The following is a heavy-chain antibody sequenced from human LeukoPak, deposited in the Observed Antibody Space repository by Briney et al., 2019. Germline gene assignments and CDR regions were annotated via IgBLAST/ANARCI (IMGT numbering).Heavy chain of an antibody. Sequence: GGSLRLSCAASGFTFSSYAMSWDRQAPGKGLEWVSSASGSGGSTYYADSVKGRFTISRDNSKNTLYLQMNSLRAEDTAVYYCAKDLGSVVTPPSLDYWGQGTLVTVSS. CDR3: AKDLGSVVTPPSLDY. CDR2: ASGSGGST. V-gene: IGHV3-23*01. J-gene: IGHJ4*02. D-gene: IGHD4-23*01. CDR1: GFTFSSYA.